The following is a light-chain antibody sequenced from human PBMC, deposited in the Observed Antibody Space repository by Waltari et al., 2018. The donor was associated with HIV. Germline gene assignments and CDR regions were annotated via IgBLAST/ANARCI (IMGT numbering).Light chain of an antibody. Sequence: QSVLTQPPSVSAAPGQKVTISCSGSSSNIGNNYVSWYQQLPGTAPKLLIYDKNKRPSGIPDRFSGSKSGTSATLGITGLQTGDEADYYCGTWDSSLSAGWVFGGGTKLTVL. CDR2: DKN. CDR1: SSNIGNNY. J-gene: IGLJ3*02. CDR3: GTWDSSLSAGWV. V-gene: IGLV1-51*01.